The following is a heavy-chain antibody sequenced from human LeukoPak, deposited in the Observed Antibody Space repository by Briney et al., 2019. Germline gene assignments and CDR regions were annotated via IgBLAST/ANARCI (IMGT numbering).Heavy chain of an antibody. CDR3: ANPFREFDSSSYSSFDF. D-gene: IGHD6-13*01. CDR2: FTGST. Sequence: GGSLRLSCVGSGLTYRRYAMSGVRQAAGKGLEWVSSFTGSTHYADSLKGGFTISRDNSQNILYLQTDSLRADDTAMYDCANPFREFDSSSYSSFDFWGQGTMVTVSS. J-gene: IGHJ3*01. CDR1: GLTYRRYA. V-gene: IGHV3-23*01.